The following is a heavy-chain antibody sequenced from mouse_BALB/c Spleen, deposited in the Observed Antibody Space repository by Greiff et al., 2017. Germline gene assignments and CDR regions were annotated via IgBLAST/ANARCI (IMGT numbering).Heavy chain of an antibody. CDR3: ARGVTTATAMDY. J-gene: IGHJ4*01. D-gene: IGHD1-2*01. CDR2: ISYDGSN. V-gene: IGHV3-6*02. CDR1: GYSITSGYY. Sequence: DVKLQESGPGLVKPSQSLSLTCSVTGYSITSGYYWNWIRQFPGNKLEWMGYISYDGSNNYNPSLKNRISITRDTSKNQFFLKLNSVTTEDTATYYCARGVTTATAMDYWGQGTSVTVSS.